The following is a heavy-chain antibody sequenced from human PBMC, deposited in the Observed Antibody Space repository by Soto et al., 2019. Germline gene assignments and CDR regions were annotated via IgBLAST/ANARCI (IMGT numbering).Heavy chain of an antibody. Sequence: SETLSLTCSVSGASISNFYWSWIRQSAGKGLEWIGRLYTRGTTDYNPSLKSRVAMSIDTSKNRVSLSLTSVTAADTAVYYCAKGGTYYFDSWGQGIVVTVSS. CDR2: LYTRGTT. D-gene: IGHD3-16*01. CDR1: GASISNFY. V-gene: IGHV4-4*07. J-gene: IGHJ4*02. CDR3: AKGGTYYFDS.